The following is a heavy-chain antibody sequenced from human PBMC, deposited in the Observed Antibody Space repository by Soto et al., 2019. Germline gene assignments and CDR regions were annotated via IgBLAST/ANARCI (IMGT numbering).Heavy chain of an antibody. CDR2: IYTSGST. V-gene: IGHV4-4*07. Sequence: SETLSLTCTVSGGSISSYYWSWIRQPAGKGLEWIGRIYTSGSTNYNPSLKSRVTMSVDTSKNQFSLKLSSVTAADAAVYYCARDPGYYDSSGRRSGAFDIWGQGTMVTVSS. CDR1: GGSISSYY. J-gene: IGHJ3*02. CDR3: ARDPGYYDSSGRRSGAFDI. D-gene: IGHD3-22*01.